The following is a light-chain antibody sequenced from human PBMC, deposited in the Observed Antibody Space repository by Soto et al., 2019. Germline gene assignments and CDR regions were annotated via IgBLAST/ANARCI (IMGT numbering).Light chain of an antibody. CDR2: DVN. CDR1: SIDVGGYDY. V-gene: IGLV2-14*03. Sequence: QSLLTHLASVSGAPLQAGSVSCTGTSIDVGGYDYVSWYQQLPGKAPKLMIYDVNNRPSGASNRFSGSKSGNTASPTISGLQAEDEADYYCSSYTSSSTQVFGTGTKVTV. CDR3: SSYTSSSTQV. J-gene: IGLJ1*01.